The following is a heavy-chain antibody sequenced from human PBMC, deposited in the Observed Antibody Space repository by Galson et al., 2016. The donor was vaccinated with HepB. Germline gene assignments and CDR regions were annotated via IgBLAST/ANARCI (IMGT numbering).Heavy chain of an antibody. CDR2: ISTRRTT. CDR1: GFVFSNFG. J-gene: IGHJ4*02. CDR3: AKERLVRRIFDH. Sequence: SLRLSCAASGFVFSNFGLSWVRQAPGKGLEWVASISTRRTTYYSDSVQGRFTISRDNSYNTLYPQMNGLRAEDTAVYYCAKERLVRRIFDHWGQGTLLTVSS. D-gene: IGHD1-1*01. V-gene: IGHV3-23*01.